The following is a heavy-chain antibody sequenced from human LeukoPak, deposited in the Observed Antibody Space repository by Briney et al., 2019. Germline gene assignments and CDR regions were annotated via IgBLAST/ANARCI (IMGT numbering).Heavy chain of an antibody. CDR3: ARDGCSSTTNCDANNRFDP. J-gene: IGHJ5*02. CDR1: GYTFSDYY. Sequence: ASVKVSCKASGYTFSDYYMHWVRQAPGQGLEWMGVINPSGGSTRYAQKFQGRVTMTRDMSTSTVDMELSSLRSEDTAVYYCARDGCSSTTNCDANNRFDPWGQGTLVIVSS. CDR2: INPSGGST. V-gene: IGHV1-46*01. D-gene: IGHD2/OR15-2a*01.